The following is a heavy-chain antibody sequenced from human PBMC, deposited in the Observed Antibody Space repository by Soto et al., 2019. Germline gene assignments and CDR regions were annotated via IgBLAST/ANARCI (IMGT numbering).Heavy chain of an antibody. CDR3: ARDGYYDFWSGYPNWFDP. CDR1: GFTFSSYS. V-gene: IGHV3-48*02. Sequence: GVLRLSCAASGFTFSSYSMNWVRQAPGKGLEWVSYISSSSSTIYYADSVKGRFTISRDNAKNSLYLQMNSLRDEDTAVYYCARDGYYDFWSGYPNWFDPWGQGTLVTVSS. J-gene: IGHJ5*02. D-gene: IGHD3-3*01. CDR2: ISSSSSTI.